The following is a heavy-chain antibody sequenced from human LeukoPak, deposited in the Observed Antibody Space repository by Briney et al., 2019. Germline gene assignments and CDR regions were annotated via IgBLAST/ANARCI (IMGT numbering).Heavy chain of an antibody. CDR1: GFTFSSYA. J-gene: IGHJ3*02. CDR3: ARDNWNYDAFDI. CDR2: IFNSGST. Sequence: GSLRLSCAASGFTFSSYAMSWVRQAPGKGLEWIGSIFNSGSTYYNPSLKSRVAISLDTSKNQFSLKLTSVTAADTAVYYCARDNWNYDAFDIWGQGTMVTVSS. V-gene: IGHV4-38-2*02. D-gene: IGHD1-7*01.